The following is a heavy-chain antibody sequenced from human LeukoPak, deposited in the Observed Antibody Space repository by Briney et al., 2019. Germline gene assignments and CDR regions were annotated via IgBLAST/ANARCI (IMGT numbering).Heavy chain of an antibody. Sequence: PGGSLRLSCAASGFTFSSYAMSWVHQAPGKGLEWVSAISGSGGSTYYADSVKGRFTISRDNSKNTLYLQMNSLRAEDTAVYYCAGDIVVVVAATAGAFDIWGQGTMVTVSS. V-gene: IGHV3-23*01. D-gene: IGHD2-15*01. CDR3: AGDIVVVVAATAGAFDI. CDR1: GFTFSSYA. J-gene: IGHJ3*02. CDR2: ISGSGGST.